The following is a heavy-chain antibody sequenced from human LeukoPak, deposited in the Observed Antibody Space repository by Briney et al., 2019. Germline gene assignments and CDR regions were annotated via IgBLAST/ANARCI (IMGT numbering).Heavy chain of an antibody. J-gene: IGHJ4*02. CDR2: IYTSGST. V-gene: IGHV4-4*07. D-gene: IGHD3-22*01. Sequence: SETLSLTCTVSGGSISSYDWSWIRQPAGKGLEWIGRIYTSGSTNSNPSLKRRVTMSVGTSKNQFSLKLSSVAAADTAVYYCARETYYYDSSGYYYVRYFDYWGQGTLVTVSS. CDR1: GGSISSYD. CDR3: ARETYYYDSSGYYYVRYFDY.